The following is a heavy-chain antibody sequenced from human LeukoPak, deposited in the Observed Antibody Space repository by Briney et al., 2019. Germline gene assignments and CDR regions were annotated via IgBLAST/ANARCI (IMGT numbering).Heavy chain of an antibody. V-gene: IGHV1-18*01. D-gene: IGHD2-2*01. CDR1: GYTFTSYG. CDR3: ARYGPRYCSSTSCSSFVPHFDY. Sequence: ASVKVSCKASGYTFTSYGISWVRLAPGQGHEWMGWISAYNGNTNYAQKLQGRVTMTTATSTSTAYMELRSLRSDDTAVYYCARYGPRYCSSTSCSSFVPHFDYWGQGTLVTVSS. J-gene: IGHJ4*02. CDR2: ISAYNGNT.